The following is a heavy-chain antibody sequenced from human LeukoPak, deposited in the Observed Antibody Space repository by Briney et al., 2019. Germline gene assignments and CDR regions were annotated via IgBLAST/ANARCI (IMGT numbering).Heavy chain of an antibody. CDR1: GFTFSSYA. CDR3: AKDYYYDRSGYGFPS. J-gene: IGHJ4*02. Sequence: GGSLRVSCAASGFTFSSYAMSWVRQAPGKGLEWVSAISGSGGSTYYADSVKGRFTISRDNSKNTLYLQVNSLRAEDTAVYYCAKDYYYDRSGYGFPSWGQGTLITVSS. V-gene: IGHV3-23*01. D-gene: IGHD3-22*01. CDR2: ISGSGGST.